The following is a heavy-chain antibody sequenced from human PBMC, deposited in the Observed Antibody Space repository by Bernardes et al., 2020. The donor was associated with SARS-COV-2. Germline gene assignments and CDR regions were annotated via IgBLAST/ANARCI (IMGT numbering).Heavy chain of an antibody. CDR1: GGSISSGGYY. J-gene: IGHJ4*02. CDR2: ISYSGNT. CDR3: ASRTITVYYFDY. D-gene: IGHD5-12*01. V-gene: IGHV4-31*03. Sequence: TLSLTCTVSGGSISSGGYYWTCIRQRPGKGLEWIGYISYSGNTYYNPYLKSRVNISVDTSKNQFSLRLSSVTAADTAVYHCASRTITVYYFDYWGQGALVTVSS.